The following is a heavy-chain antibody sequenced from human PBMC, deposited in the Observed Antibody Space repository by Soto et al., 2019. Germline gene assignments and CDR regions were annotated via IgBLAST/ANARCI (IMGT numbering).Heavy chain of an antibody. CDR3: ATGDRLGYCSGGSCYHYYYGMDV. Sequence: PSETLSLTCTVSGGSISSSSYYWGWIRQPPGKGLEWIGSIYYSGSTYYNPSLKSRVTISVDTSKNQFSLKLSSVTAADTAVYHCATGDRLGYCSGGSCYHYYYGMDVWGQGTTVTVS. J-gene: IGHJ6*02. CDR2: IYYSGST. CDR1: GGSISSSSYY. D-gene: IGHD2-15*01. V-gene: IGHV4-39*01.